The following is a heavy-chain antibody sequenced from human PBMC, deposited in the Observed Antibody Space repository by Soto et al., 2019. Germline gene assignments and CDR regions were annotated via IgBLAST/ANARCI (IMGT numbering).Heavy chain of an antibody. CDR1: GFTFTTYA. CDR3: AKGNIAVAVSIDY. J-gene: IGHJ4*02. Sequence: QVQLVESGGGVVQPGRSLRLSCAASGFTFTTYAMHWVRQAPGKGLEWVAVISYDGRYNYYADSVKGRFTVSRDNSKNTLYLQMNSLRVEDTAVYYCAKGNIAVAVSIDYWGQGTLVTVSS. CDR2: ISYDGRYN. V-gene: IGHV3-30*18. D-gene: IGHD6-19*01.